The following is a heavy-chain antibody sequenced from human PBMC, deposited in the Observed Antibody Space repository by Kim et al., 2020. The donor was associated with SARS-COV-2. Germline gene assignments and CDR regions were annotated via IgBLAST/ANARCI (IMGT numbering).Heavy chain of an antibody. Sequence: GGSLRLSCAASGFTFSIYAMSWVRVAPGKGLQWVSAISAGGGGSGGRTFYADSVKGRFTISRDNSKNTLYLQMNSLRAEDTAVYYCAKDGLGPTIDYWGQGTLVTVSS. V-gene: IGHV3-23*01. CDR3: AKDGLGPTIDY. D-gene: IGHD7-27*01. CDR2: ISAGGGGSGGRT. CDR1: GFTFSIYA. J-gene: IGHJ4*02.